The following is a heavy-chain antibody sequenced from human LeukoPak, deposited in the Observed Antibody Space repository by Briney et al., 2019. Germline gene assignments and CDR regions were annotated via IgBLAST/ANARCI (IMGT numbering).Heavy chain of an antibody. D-gene: IGHD3-10*01. Sequence: GGSLRLSCAASGFTFSSYAMNWVRQAPGKGLEWVSAIGGSGASTYYADSVKGRFTISRDNSKNTLYLQMNGLRAEDTAVYYCARKAGYYYGSGDFWGQGTLVTVSS. CDR3: ARKAGYYYGSGDF. V-gene: IGHV3-23*01. CDR2: IGGSGAST. CDR1: GFTFSSYA. J-gene: IGHJ4*02.